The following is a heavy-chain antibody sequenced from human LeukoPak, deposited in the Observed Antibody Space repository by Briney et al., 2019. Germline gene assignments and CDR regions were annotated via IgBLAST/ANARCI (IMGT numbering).Heavy chain of an antibody. V-gene: IGHV1-69*06. CDR3: AREGSGYDSNWFDP. D-gene: IGHD5-12*01. CDR1: GGTFSSYA. CDR2: IIPIFGTA. J-gene: IGHJ5*02. Sequence: ASVKVSCKASGGTFSSYAISWVRQAPGQGLEWMGGIIPIFGTANYAQKFQGRVTITADKSTSTAYMELSSLRSDDTAVYYCAREGSGYDSNWFDPWGQGTLVTVSS.